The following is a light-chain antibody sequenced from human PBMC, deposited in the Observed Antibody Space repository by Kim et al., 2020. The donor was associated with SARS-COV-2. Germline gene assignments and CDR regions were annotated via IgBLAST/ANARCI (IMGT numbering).Light chain of an antibody. CDR1: QDISSW. J-gene: IGKJ4*01. CDR2: EAS. CDR3: QQAHGFPLT. Sequence: DTQMTQSPSSVSASVGDRVTITCRASQDISSWLAWYQQKPGKAPKVLIYEASNLQSGVPSRFSGSGSGTDFTLTINSLQPEDFATYYCQQAHGFPLTFGGGTKVDIK. V-gene: IGKV1D-12*01.